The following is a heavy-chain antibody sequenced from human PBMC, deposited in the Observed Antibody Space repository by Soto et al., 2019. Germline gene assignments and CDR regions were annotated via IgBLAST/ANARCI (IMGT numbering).Heavy chain of an antibody. D-gene: IGHD3-22*01. Sequence: QVQLQESGPGLVKPSETLSLTCTVSGGSISSYYWSWIRQPPGKGLEWIGYIYYSGSTNYNPSLKSRVTISVDTSKYQFSLKLSSVTAADTAVYYCARRGSAYYYDSSGYRAFDIWGQGTMVTVSS. CDR2: IYYSGST. J-gene: IGHJ3*02. CDR1: GGSISSYY. V-gene: IGHV4-59*01. CDR3: ARRGSAYYYDSSGYRAFDI.